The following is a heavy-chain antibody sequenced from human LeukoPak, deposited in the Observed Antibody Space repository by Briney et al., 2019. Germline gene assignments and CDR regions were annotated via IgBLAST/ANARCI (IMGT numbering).Heavy chain of an antibody. CDR2: IYYSGST. V-gene: IGHV4-59*06. J-gene: IGHJ5*02. CDR1: GGSISSYY. Sequence: SETLSLTCTVSGGSISSYYWSWIRQPAGKGLEWIGYIYYSGSTYYSPSLKSRVTISVDTSKNQFSLKLSSVTAADTAVYYCARGARDIVVVPAAMSWFDPWGQGTLVTVSS. D-gene: IGHD2-2*01. CDR3: ARGARDIVVVPAAMSWFDP.